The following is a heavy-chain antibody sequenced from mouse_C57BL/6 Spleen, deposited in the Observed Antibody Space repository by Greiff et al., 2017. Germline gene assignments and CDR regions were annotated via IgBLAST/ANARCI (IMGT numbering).Heavy chain of an antibody. Sequence: EVQLQQSATLLSRPGASVKMSCKTSGYTFTSYWMHWVKQRPGQGLEWIGAIYPGNSDTSYNQKFKGKAKLTAVTSASTAYMELSSLTNEDSAVYYCTRFGSSPYYAMDYWGQGTSVTVSS. J-gene: IGHJ4*01. CDR1: GYTFTSYW. CDR3: TRFGSSPYYAMDY. CDR2: IYPGNSDT. V-gene: IGHV1-5*01. D-gene: IGHD1-1*01.